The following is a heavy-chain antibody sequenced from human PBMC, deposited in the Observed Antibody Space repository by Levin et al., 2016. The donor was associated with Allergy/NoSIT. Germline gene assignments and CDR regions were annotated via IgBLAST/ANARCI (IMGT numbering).Heavy chain of an antibody. CDR3: ARGGKLAARSDAFDI. Sequence: RQAPGKGLEWIGEINHSGSTNYNPSLKSRVTISVDTSKNQFSLKLSSVTAADTAVYYCARGGKLAARSDAFDIWGQGTMVTVSS. V-gene: IGHV4-34*01. CDR2: INHSGST. J-gene: IGHJ3*02. D-gene: IGHD6-6*01.